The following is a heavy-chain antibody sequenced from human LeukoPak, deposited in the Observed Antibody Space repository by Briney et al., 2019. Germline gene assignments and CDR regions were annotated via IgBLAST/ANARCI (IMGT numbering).Heavy chain of an antibody. CDR2: IYYSGST. CDR3: ARSAPIFGVVI. D-gene: IGHD3-3*01. V-gene: IGHV4-31*03. CDR1: GGSISSGGYY. J-gene: IGHJ4*02. Sequence: PSGTLSLTCTVSGGSISSGGYYWSWIRQHPGKGLEWIGYIYYSGSTYYNPSLKSRVTISVDTSKNQFSLKLSSVTAADTAVYYCARSAPIFGVVIWGQGTLVTVSS.